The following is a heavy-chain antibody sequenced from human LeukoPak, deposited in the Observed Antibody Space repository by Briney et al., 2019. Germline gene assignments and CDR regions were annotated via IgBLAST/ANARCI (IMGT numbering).Heavy chain of an antibody. J-gene: IGHJ4*02. Sequence: SVKVSCKASGGTFSSYTISWVRQPPGQGLEWMGRIIPILGIANYAQKFQGRVTITADKSTSTAYMERSSLRSEDTAVYYCARTYGSGSPFDYWGQGTLVTVSS. CDR1: GGTFSSYT. V-gene: IGHV1-69*02. CDR2: IIPILGIA. D-gene: IGHD3-10*01. CDR3: ARTYGSGSPFDY.